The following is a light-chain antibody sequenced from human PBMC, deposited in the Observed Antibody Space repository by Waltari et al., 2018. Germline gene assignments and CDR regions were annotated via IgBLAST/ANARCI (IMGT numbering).Light chain of an antibody. V-gene: IGLV2-23*01. CDR1: KTAIGTYNF. J-gene: IGLJ2*01. CDR3: CSYAGGSRVI. Sequence: QSALTQPASLSGSPGQSTTLSSPGTKTAIGTYNFVSWFQQFPGQAPKLIVSEATKRPSGVSYRFSGSKSGNTASLTISGRQAEDEADYDCCSYAGGSRVIFGGGTKLTVL. CDR2: EAT.